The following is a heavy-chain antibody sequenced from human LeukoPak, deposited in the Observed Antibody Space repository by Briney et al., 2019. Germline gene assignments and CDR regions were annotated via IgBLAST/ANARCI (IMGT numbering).Heavy chain of an antibody. Sequence: ASVKVSCKASGYTFTCYYMHWVRQAPGQGLEWMGWINPNSGGTNYAQEFQGRVTMTRDTSISTAYMELSRLRSDDTAVYYCARFSQRTGTTYSFDIWGQGTMVTVSS. D-gene: IGHD1-1*01. CDR2: INPNSGGT. CDR3: ARFSQRTGTTYSFDI. CDR1: GYTFTCYY. J-gene: IGHJ3*02. V-gene: IGHV1-2*02.